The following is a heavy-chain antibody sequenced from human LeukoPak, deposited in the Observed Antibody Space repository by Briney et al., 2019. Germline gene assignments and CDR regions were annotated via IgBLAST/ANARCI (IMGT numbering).Heavy chain of an antibody. CDR2: ISGSGGST. CDR1: GFTFSSYA. V-gene: IGHV3-23*01. J-gene: IGHJ4*02. D-gene: IGHD3-16*01. Sequence: GGSLRLSCAASGFTFSSYAMSWVRQAPGKGLEWVSAISGSGGSTYYADSVKGRFTISRDNSKNTLYLQMNSLRAEDTAVYYCARDKEDDYVWGSYGVFDYWGQGTLVTVSS. CDR3: ARDKEDDYVWGSYGVFDY.